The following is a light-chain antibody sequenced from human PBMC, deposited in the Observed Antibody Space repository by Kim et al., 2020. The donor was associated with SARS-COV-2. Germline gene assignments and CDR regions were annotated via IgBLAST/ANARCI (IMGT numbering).Light chain of an antibody. Sequence: QSVLTQPPSVSEAPGQSVTISCTGSNSNIGAGYEVHWYQQLPGTAPKLVIFNDYRRPSGVPDRFSGSRSATSVSLAITGLQAEDEADYYCQSYDTGLSGIIFGGGTQLTVL. V-gene: IGLV1-40*01. J-gene: IGLJ2*01. CDR3: QSYDTGLSGII. CDR2: NDY. CDR1: NSNIGAGYE.